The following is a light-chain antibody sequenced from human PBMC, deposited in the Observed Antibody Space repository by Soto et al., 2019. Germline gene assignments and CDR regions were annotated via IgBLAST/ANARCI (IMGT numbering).Light chain of an antibody. CDR2: DGS. CDR1: QSLLYSDGKTY. V-gene: IGKV2D-29*01. J-gene: IGKJ5*01. Sequence: DVVVTQTPLSLSVTPGQPASMSCKSSQSLLYSDGKTYLYWYLQRPGQPPQLLIYDGSNRFSGVPDRFSGSGSGTDFTLKIRRVEAEDVGVYYCMQRTHVPITFGQGTRLEIK. CDR3: MQRTHVPIT.